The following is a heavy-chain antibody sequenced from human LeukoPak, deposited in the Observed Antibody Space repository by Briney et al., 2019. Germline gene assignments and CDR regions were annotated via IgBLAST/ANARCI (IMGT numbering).Heavy chain of an antibody. CDR2: IYYSGST. CDR1: GGSISSSSYY. V-gene: IGHV4-39*01. CDR3: ASSKYYDFWSGSLNWFDP. J-gene: IGHJ5*02. Sequence: PSETLSLTCTVSGGSISSSSYYWGWIRQPPGKGLEWIGSIYYSGSTYYNPSLKSRVTISVDTSKNQFSLKLSSVTAADTAVYYCASSKYYDFWSGSLNWFDPWGQGTLVTVSS. D-gene: IGHD3-3*01.